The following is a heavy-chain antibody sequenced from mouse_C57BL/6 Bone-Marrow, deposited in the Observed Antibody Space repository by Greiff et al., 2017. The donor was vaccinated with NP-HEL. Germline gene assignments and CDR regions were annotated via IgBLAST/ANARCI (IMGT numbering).Heavy chain of an antibody. CDR2: INPNNGGT. CDR1: GYTFTDYY. J-gene: IGHJ4*01. Sequence: VQLQQSGPELVKPGASVKISCKASGYTFTDYYMNRVKQSHGKSLEWIGDINPNNGGTSYNQKFKGKATLTVDKSSSTAYMELRSLTSEDSAVYYCARKGLVYYGNWNYAMDYWGQGTSVTVSS. CDR3: ARKGLVYYGNWNYAMDY. D-gene: IGHD2-1*01. V-gene: IGHV1-26*01.